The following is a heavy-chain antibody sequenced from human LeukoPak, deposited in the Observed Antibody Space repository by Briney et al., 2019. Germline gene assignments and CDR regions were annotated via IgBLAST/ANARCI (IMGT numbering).Heavy chain of an antibody. J-gene: IGHJ4*02. CDR1: GFTFSNYW. CDR3: AKGPWLAYPYYFDY. D-gene: IGHD6-19*01. CDR2: INLDGSEK. V-gene: IGHV3-7*03. Sequence: GGSLRLSCAASGFTFSNYWMTWVRQAPGKGLEWVANINLDGSEKYYVGSVKGRFTISRDNSKNTLYLQMNSLRAEDTAVYYCAKGPWLAYPYYFDYWGQGTLVTVSS.